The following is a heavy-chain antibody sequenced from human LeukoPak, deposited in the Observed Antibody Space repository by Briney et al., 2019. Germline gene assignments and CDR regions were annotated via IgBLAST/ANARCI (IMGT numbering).Heavy chain of an antibody. CDR2: IYYSGST. CDR1: GGSINSYY. CDR3: ARVADGKGYPFDY. V-gene: IGHV4-59*12. D-gene: IGHD5-18*01. J-gene: IGHJ4*02. Sequence: SETLSLTCTVSGGSINSYYWSWIRQPPGKGLEWIGYIYYSGSTYYKSSLKSRVTISVDTSKNQFSLKLSSVTAADTAVYYCARVADGKGYPFDYWGQGTLVTVSS.